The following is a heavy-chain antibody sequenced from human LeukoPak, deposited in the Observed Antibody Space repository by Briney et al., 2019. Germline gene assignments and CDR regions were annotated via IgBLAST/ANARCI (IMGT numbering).Heavy chain of an antibody. CDR2: INHSGST. CDR1: GGSISSYY. Sequence: PSETLSLTCTVSGGSISSYYWSWIRQPPGKGLEWIGEINHSGSTNYNPSLKSRVTISVDTSKNQFSLKLSSVTAADTAVYYCARYSVTTPYYYYGMDVWGQGTTVTVSS. CDR3: ARYSVTTPYYYYGMDV. J-gene: IGHJ6*02. V-gene: IGHV4-34*01. D-gene: IGHD4-4*01.